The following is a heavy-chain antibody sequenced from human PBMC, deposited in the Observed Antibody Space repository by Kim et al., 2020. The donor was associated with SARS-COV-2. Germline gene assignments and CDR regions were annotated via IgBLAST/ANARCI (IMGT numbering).Heavy chain of an antibody. Sequence: GGSLRLSCAASGFTFSSYGMHWVRQAPGKGLEWVAVIWYDGSNKYYADSVKGRFTISRDNSKNSRYLQMNSLKAEDTAVYYCAREGQQLVGGMDVWGQGTTVTVSS. D-gene: IGHD6-13*01. CDR1: GFTFSSYG. CDR3: AREGQQLVGGMDV. CDR2: IWYDGSNK. J-gene: IGHJ6*02. V-gene: IGHV3-33*01.